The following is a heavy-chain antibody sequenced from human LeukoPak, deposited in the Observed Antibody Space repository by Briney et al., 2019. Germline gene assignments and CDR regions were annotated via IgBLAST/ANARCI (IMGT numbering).Heavy chain of an antibody. J-gene: IGHJ4*02. Sequence: GGSLRLSCAASGFTISSNYMSWVRQAPGKGLEWVSVIYSGGSTYYADSVKGRFTISRDNSKNTLYLQMNSLRAEDTAVYYCARYRSGSYSYFDYWGQGTLVTVSS. D-gene: IGHD1-26*01. CDR3: ARYRSGSYSYFDY. CDR1: GFTISSNY. CDR2: IYSGGST. V-gene: IGHV3-53*01.